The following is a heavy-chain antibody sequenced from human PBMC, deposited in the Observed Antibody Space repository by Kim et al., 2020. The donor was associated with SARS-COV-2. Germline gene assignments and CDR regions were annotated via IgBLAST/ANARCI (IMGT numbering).Heavy chain of an antibody. CDR3: ARGGFEYYYDSSGYYEFDY. V-gene: IGHV5-51*01. J-gene: IGHJ4*02. D-gene: IGHD3-22*01. CDR2: IYPGDSDT. Sequence: GESLKISCKGSGYSFTSYWIGWVRQMPGKGLEWMGIIYPGDSDTRYSPSFQGQVTISADKSISTAYLQWSSLKASDTAMYYCARGGFEYYYDSSGYYEFDYWGQGTLVTVSS. CDR1: GYSFTSYW.